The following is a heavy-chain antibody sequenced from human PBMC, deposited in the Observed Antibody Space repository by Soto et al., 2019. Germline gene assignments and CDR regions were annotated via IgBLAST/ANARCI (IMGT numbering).Heavy chain of an antibody. CDR1: RDTFSKYA. V-gene: IGHV1-69*01. CDR3: ARGETYLGV. CDR2: IIPIFGSR. Sequence: QVQLVQSGAEVKKPGSSVKVSCKASRDTFSKYAFNWVRHAPGQGLEWMGWIIPIFGSRDYAEKFQGRLTITADESTSTAYMELRSLRFEDTAVYYCARGETYLGVWGQGTTVTVSS. D-gene: IGHD3-16*01. J-gene: IGHJ6*02.